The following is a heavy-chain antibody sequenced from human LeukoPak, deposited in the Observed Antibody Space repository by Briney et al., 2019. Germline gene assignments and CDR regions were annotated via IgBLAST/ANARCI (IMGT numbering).Heavy chain of an antibody. CDR3: ARGYYYDSSGSSCFDY. CDR2: INSDGSST. J-gene: IGHJ4*02. D-gene: IGHD3-22*01. CDR1: GFTFSSYW. V-gene: IGHV3-74*01. Sequence: GGSLRLSCAASGFTFSSYWMHWVRQAPGKGLVWVSRINSDGSSTNYADSVKGRFTISRDNAKNTLFLQMNSLRAEDTAVYYCARGYYYDSSGSSCFDYWGQGILVPVSS.